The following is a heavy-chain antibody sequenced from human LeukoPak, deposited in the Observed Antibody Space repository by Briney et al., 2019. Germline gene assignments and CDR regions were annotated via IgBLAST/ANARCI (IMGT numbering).Heavy chain of an antibody. CDR1: GYTFTSYY. CDR2: INPNSGGT. Sequence: ASVKVSCKASGYTFTSYYTHWVRQAPGQGLEWMGWINPNSGGTNYAQKFQGRVTMTRDTSISTAYMELSRLRSDDTAVYYCATNFYSNSWSLTDWGQGTLVTVSS. D-gene: IGHD6-13*01. CDR3: ATNFYSNSWSLTD. J-gene: IGHJ4*02. V-gene: IGHV1-2*02.